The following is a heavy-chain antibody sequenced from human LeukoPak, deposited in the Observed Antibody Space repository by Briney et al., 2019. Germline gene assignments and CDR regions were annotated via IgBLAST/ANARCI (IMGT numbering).Heavy chain of an antibody. J-gene: IGHJ4*02. CDR1: GGSISSYY. CDR2: IYSSGST. Sequence: SETLSLTCTVSGGSISSYYWSWIQQPPGKGLEWIGYIYSSGSTNYNPSLKSRITISVDTSKNQFSLKLSSVTAADTAVYYCARFAYCGGHCWYYFDYWGQGSLVTVSS. D-gene: IGHD2-21*02. V-gene: IGHV4-59*01. CDR3: ARFAYCGGHCWYYFDY.